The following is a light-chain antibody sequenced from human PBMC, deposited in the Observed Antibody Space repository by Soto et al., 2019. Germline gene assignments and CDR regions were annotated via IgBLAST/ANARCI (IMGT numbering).Light chain of an antibody. Sequence: DIHRSQSLSTQPPSVGDRLTITCRASQSISSWLAWYQQKPGKAPKLLIYDASSLESGVPSRFSGSGSGTEFTLTISSLQPDDFATYYCQQYNSYPSTFGQGTKVDIK. CDR1: QSISSW. V-gene: IGKV1-5*01. CDR3: QQYNSYPST. J-gene: IGKJ1*01. CDR2: DAS.